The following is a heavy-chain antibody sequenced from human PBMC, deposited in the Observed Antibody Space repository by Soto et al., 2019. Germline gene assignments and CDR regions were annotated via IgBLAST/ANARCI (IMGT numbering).Heavy chain of an antibody. CDR3: ARWDGSYQINYYYYGMDV. CDR1: GYTFTSYG. Sequence: GASVKVSCKASGYTFTSYGISWVRQAPGQGLEWMGWISAYNGNTNYAQKLQGRVTMTTDTSTSTVYMELRSLRSDDTAVYYCARWDGSYQINYYYYGMDVWGQGTTVTVSS. CDR2: ISAYNGNT. J-gene: IGHJ6*02. V-gene: IGHV1-18*01. D-gene: IGHD1-26*01.